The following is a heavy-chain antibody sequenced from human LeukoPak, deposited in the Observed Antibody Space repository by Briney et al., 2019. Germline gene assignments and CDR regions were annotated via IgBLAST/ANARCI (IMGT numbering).Heavy chain of an antibody. CDR2: ISYDGSNK. CDR3: AREPVPTLWYNWNDGGYLDY. Sequence: GRSLRLSCAASGFTFSSYAMHWVRQAPGKGLEWVAVISYDGSNKYYADSVKGRFTISRDNSKNTLYLQMNSLRAEDTAVYYCAREPVPTLWYNWNDGGYLDYWGQGTLVTVSS. V-gene: IGHV3-30-3*01. D-gene: IGHD1-1*01. J-gene: IGHJ4*02. CDR1: GFTFSSYA.